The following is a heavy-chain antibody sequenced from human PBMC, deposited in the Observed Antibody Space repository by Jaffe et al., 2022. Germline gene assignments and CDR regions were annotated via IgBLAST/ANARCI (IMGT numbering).Heavy chain of an antibody. J-gene: IGHJ5*02. Sequence: QVQLVQSGAEVKKPGSSVKVSCKASGGTFSSYAISWVRQAPGQGLEWMGGIIPIFGTANYAQKFQGRVTITADESTSTAYMELSSLRSEDTAVYYCARDALGYCSGGSCAGGDNWFDPWGQGTLVTVSS. D-gene: IGHD2-15*01. CDR1: GGTFSSYA. CDR3: ARDALGYCSGGSCAGGDNWFDP. CDR2: IIPIFGTA. V-gene: IGHV1-69*01.